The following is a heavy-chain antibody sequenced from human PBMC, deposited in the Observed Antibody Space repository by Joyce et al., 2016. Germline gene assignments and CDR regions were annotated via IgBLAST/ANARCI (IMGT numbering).Heavy chain of an antibody. CDR1: RFSCGDYV. Sequence: SRFSCGDYVMSWFRRAPGRGLEWVRFIRSKAFHGTTEYAGSVKGIFVIARDNSKGSAYLQINSLRTEDTAVYYCTRDYDFWGGSSYYHYYNMDVWGKGTTVIVSS. CDR3: TRDYDFWGGSSYYHYYNMDV. D-gene: IGHD3-3*01. V-gene: IGHV3-49*03. J-gene: IGHJ6*03. CDR2: IRSKAFHGTT.